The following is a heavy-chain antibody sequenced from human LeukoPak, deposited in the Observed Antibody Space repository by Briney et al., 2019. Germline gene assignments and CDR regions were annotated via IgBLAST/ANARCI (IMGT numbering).Heavy chain of an antibody. V-gene: IGHV4-30-2*01. J-gene: IGHJ3*02. Sequence: SETLSLTCAVSGGSISSGGYSWSWIRQPPGKGLEWIGYIYHSGSTYYNPSLKRRVTISVDRSKNQFYLKLSSVTAADTAVYYCASSNPQTPDASDIWGQGTMVTVSS. CDR2: IYHSGST. D-gene: IGHD4-11*01. CDR3: ASSNPQTPDASDI. CDR1: GGSISSGGYS.